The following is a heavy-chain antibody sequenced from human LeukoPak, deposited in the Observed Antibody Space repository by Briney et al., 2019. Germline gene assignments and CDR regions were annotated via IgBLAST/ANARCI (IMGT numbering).Heavy chain of an antibody. CDR3: ARDKQHSYGRYFDP. J-gene: IGHJ4*02. Sequence: SETASLTCTVSGDSISTYHWNWIRKPPGKGLEWIGYMQSNGNSKYNPSLRSRVTIFIDTSKSQVALILSSVTAADTAVYYCARDKQHSYGRYFDPWGQGALVTVSS. V-gene: IGHV4-59*01. D-gene: IGHD3-16*01. CDR1: GDSISTYH. CDR2: MQSNGNS.